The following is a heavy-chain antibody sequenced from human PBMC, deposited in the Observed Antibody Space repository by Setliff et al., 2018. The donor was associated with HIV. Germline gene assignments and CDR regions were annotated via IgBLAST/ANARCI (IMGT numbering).Heavy chain of an antibody. J-gene: IGHJ6*03. CDR2: IHTTGTT. V-gene: IGHV4-61*09. CDR1: GGSISSGSYY. CDR3: ARNSKNWNYPVEYYDYYMDV. D-gene: IGHD1-7*01. Sequence: PSETLSLTCTVSGGSISSGSYYWSWIRQPAGEGLEWIGQIHTTGTTNCNPSLKSRVTISVDTSKNQFSLRLNSVTAADTAVYYCARNSKNWNYPVEYYDYYMDVWGTGTTVTVSS.